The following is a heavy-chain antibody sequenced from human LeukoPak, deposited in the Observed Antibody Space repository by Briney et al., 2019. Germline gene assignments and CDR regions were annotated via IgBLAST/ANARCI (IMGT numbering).Heavy chain of an antibody. D-gene: IGHD6-19*01. CDR1: GFTFDDYG. J-gene: IGHJ4*02. CDR3: ARDLSGSSHY. V-gene: IGHV3-9*01. CDR2: ISWNSGNI. Sequence: GGSLRLSCAASGFTFDDYGMHWVRQPPGKGLEWVSGISWNSGNIGYADSVKGRFTISRDNAKNSLYLQMNSLRAEDTAVYYCARDLSGSSHYWGQGTLVTVSS.